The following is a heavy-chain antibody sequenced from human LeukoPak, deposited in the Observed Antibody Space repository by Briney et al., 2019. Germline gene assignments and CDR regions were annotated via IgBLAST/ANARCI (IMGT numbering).Heavy chain of an antibody. CDR3: ARDPSSSPSSYYFDY. CDR1: GHSVTKYD. Sequence: ASVKVSCKASGHSVTKYDINWVRQAPGQGLEWMDWMNPNRGHAAYAQNFQGRVTTTRDTSISTAYMELSRLRSDGTAVYYCARDPSSSPSSYYFDYWGQGTLVTVSS. V-gene: IGHV1-8*01. J-gene: IGHJ4*02. CDR2: MNPNRGHA. D-gene: IGHD6-6*01.